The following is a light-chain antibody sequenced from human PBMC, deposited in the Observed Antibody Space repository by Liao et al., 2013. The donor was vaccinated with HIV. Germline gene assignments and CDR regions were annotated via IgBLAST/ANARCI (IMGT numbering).Light chain of an antibody. CDR3: QAWDSSTVV. Sequence: YDLTQPPSVSVSPGQTGSITCSGYKLGEKYVSWYQQKPGQSPVLVIYEDEKRPSGIPERFSGSNSGNTATLTISGTQAMDEADYYCQAWDSSTVVFGGGTKLTVL. CDR2: EDE. J-gene: IGLJ2*01. CDR1: KLGEKY. V-gene: IGLV3-1*01.